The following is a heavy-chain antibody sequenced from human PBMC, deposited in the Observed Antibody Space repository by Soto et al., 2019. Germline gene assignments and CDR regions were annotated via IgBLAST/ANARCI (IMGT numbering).Heavy chain of an antibody. CDR2: IYWDDDI. V-gene: IGHV2-5*02. CDR1: GFSLSTAGVG. Sequence: QITLKESGPTLLKPTQTLTLTCTFSGFSLSTAGVGVGWIRQPPGKALEWLALIYWDDDIRYSPSLKTRLTIAEDTSRSQVGLTMTNMDHVDKGTYYCAHLKGSGGFYDYNRGVLGQGTTVTV. J-gene: IGHJ6*02. CDR3: AHLKGSGGFYDYNRGV. D-gene: IGHD2-15*01.